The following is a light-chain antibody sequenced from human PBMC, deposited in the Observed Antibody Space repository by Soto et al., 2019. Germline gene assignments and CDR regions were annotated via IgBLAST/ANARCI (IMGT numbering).Light chain of an antibody. CDR3: QQSYDIPRT. V-gene: IGKV1-6*01. CDR2: AAS. CDR1: QDIRND. Sequence: AIQMTQFPSSLSASVRDRVTVTCRASQDIRNDLGWYQQKPGKAPKLLIYAASSLQGGVPSRFSGSGSGTDFTLTISTLQPEDFATYYCQQSYDIPRTFGQGTRLEIK. J-gene: IGKJ5*01.